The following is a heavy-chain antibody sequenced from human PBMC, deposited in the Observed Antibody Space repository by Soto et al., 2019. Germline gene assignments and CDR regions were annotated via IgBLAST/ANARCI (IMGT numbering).Heavy chain of an antibody. Sequence: SVKVSCKASGGTFSSYAISWVRQAPGQGLEWMGGIITIFGTANYAQKFQGRVTITADESTSTAYMELSSLRSEDTAVYYCAGPSEYYYDSSGYYYGFDYWG. CDR1: GGTFSSYA. J-gene: IGHJ4*01. V-gene: IGHV1-69*13. CDR3: AGPSEYYYDSSGYYYGFDY. D-gene: IGHD3-22*01. CDR2: IITIFGTA.